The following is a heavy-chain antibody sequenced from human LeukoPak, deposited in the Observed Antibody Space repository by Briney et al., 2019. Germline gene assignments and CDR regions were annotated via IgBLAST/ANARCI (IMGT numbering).Heavy chain of an antibody. CDR2: INHSGST. D-gene: IGHD6-19*01. J-gene: IGHJ4*02. CDR1: GGSFSGYY. Sequence: SETLSLTCAVYGGSFSGYYWSWIRQPPGKGLEWIGEINHSGSTNYNPSLKSRVTISVDTSKNQFSLKLTSVTAADTAVYYCARHLGSGWAVFDYWGQGTLVTVSS. V-gene: IGHV4-34*01. CDR3: ARHLGSGWAVFDY.